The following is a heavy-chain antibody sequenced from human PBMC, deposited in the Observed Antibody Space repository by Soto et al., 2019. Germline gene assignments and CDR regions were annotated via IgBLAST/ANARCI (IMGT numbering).Heavy chain of an antibody. V-gene: IGHV3-30*03. D-gene: IGHD6-13*01. CDR2: ISYEGSNK. CDR1: GFTFSRYG. CDR3: ARDPEAAGRSDYYYGREV. Sequence: RRSCAASGFTFSRYGMHWVRQVPGKGLEWVAVISYEGSNKYYADSVKGRFTISRDNYKNKLYLKMNSLRAEDTAVYYCARDPEAAGRSDYYYGREVWGQGT. J-gene: IGHJ6*02.